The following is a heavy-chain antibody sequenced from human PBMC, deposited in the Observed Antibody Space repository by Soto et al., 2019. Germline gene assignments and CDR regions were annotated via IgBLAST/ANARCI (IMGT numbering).Heavy chain of an antibody. D-gene: IGHD6-13*01. Sequence: SETLSLTCTVSGGSIRSSNYYWAWVRQPPGKGLEWIANIYYSGDTYFHPSLRSRLTVSVDTSKNQFSLKLSSLTAADTAMYYCASLKVPGNFDYWGQGTLVTVSS. CDR3: ASLKVPGNFDY. J-gene: IGHJ4*02. CDR1: GGSIRSSNYY. V-gene: IGHV4-39*01. CDR2: IYYSGDT.